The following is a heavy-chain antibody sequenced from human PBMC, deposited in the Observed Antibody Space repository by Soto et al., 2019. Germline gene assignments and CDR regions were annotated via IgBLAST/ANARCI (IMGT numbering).Heavy chain of an antibody. J-gene: IGHJ4*02. D-gene: IGHD3-10*01. CDR1: GGSVSSGSYY. CDR3: ARAWFGELVLDY. CDR2: IYYSGST. V-gene: IGHV4-61*01. Sequence: SETLSLTCTVSGGSVSSGSYYWSWIRQPPGKGLEWIGYIYYSGSTNYNPSLKSRVTISVDTSKNQFSLKLSSVTAADTAVYYCARAWFGELVLDYWGQGTLVTVSS.